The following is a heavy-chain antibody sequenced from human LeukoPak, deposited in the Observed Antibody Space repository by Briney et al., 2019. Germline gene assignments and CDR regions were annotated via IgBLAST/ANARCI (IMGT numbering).Heavy chain of an antibody. CDR1: GYTFTGYY. CDR3: ARTLVVINDAFDI. J-gene: IGHJ3*02. Sequence: ASVKVSCKTSGYTFTGYYIHWVRQAPGRGLEWMGWINPNSGDTNYAQKFQGRVSMTGDTSTSTAYMELSRLRSDDTAVYYCARTLVVINDAFDIWGQGTMVTVSS. CDR2: INPNSGDT. V-gene: IGHV1-2*02. D-gene: IGHD3-22*01.